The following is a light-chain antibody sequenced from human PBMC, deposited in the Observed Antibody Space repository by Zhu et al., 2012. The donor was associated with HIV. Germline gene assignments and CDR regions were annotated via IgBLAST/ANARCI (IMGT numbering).Light chain of an antibody. Sequence: EIVLTQSPGTLSLSPGERATLSCRASQSVSSSYLAWYQQKPGQAPRLLIYGASKRVTGIPDRFSGSGSGTDFTLTISRLEPEDFAVYYCQHYVSSPMYTFGQGPSWRSN. CDR1: QSVSSSY. J-gene: IGKJ2*01. CDR2: GAS. CDR3: QHYVSSPMYT. V-gene: IGKV3-20*01.